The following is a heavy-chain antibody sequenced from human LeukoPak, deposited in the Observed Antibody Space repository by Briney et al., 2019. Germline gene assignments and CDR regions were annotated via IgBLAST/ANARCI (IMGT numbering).Heavy chain of an antibody. CDR2: IIPIFGTA. V-gene: IGHV1-69*05. CDR1: GGTFSSYA. J-gene: IGHJ6*02. D-gene: IGHD1-26*01. Sequence: GASVKVSCKASGGTFSSYAISWVRQAPGQGLEWMGGIIPIFGTANYAQKFQGRVTMTRDTSISTAYMELSRLRSDDTAVYYCAREVGSPGNYYYYGMDVWGQGTTVTVSS. CDR3: AREVGSPGNYYYYGMDV.